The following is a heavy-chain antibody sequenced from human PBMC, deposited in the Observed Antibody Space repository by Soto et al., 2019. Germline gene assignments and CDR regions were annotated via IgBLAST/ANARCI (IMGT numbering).Heavy chain of an antibody. CDR2: IWYDGSNK. CDR3: ARESITMVRGVDY. V-gene: IGHV3-33*01. Sequence: ESVGGVVQPGRSLRLSCAASGFTFSSYGMHWVRQAPGKGLEWVAVIWYDGSNKYYADSVKGRFTISRDNSKNTLYLQMNSLRAEDTAVYYCARESITMVRGVDYWGQGTLVTVSS. J-gene: IGHJ4*02. D-gene: IGHD3-10*01. CDR1: GFTFSSYG.